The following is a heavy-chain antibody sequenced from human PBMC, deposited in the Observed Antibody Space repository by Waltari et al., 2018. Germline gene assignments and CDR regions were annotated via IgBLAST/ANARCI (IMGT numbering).Heavy chain of an antibody. V-gene: IGHV4-34*01. CDR2: INHSGST. Sequence: QVQLQKWGAGLLKPSETLSLTCAVHGVSFSGYSWSWIRQRPGKGLEWIGEINHSGSTNYNPSLKSRVTISVDTSKNQFSLKLSSVTAADTAVYYCARKVHNYYDSSGYFGFDYWGQGTLVTVSS. D-gene: IGHD3-22*01. CDR3: ARKVHNYYDSSGYFGFDY. CDR1: GVSFSGYS. J-gene: IGHJ4*02.